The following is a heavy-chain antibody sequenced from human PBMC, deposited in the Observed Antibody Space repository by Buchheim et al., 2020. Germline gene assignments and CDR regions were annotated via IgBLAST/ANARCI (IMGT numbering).Heavy chain of an antibody. CDR1: GGTFSTFA. D-gene: IGHD2-15*01. J-gene: IGHJ5*01. Sequence: QVQLVQSGAEMKKPGSSVRVSCKASGGTFSTFAINWMRQAPGQGLEWMGGIIPILGTAHYAQKFRARLTVDADKSAGTAYMELSSLTSEDTATYYCARVEDYCNGSSCFGGWFDPWGQG. CDR2: IIPILGTA. V-gene: IGHV1-69*06. CDR3: ARVEDYCNGSSCFGGWFDP.